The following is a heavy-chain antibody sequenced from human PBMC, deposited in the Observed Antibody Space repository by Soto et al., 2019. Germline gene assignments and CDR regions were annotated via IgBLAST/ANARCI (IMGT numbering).Heavy chain of an antibody. CDR1: GGSISSGGYS. CDR3: ARVPGP. CDR2: INHSGST. V-gene: IGHV4-30-2*01. Sequence: PSETLSLTCTVSGGSISSGGYSWSWIRQPPGKGLEWIGEINHSGSTYYNPSLKSRVTISVDRSKNQFSLKLSSVTAADTAVYYCARVPGPWGQGTLVTVSS. D-gene: IGHD7-27*01. J-gene: IGHJ5*02.